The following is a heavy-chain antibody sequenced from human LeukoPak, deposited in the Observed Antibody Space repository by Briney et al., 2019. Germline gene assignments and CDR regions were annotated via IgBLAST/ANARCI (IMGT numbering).Heavy chain of an antibody. Sequence: ASAKVSCKASGYNFISYGISWVRLVPGQGLEWMGWISGYSGDTNYAQTFQGRITMTTDTSTGTAYMELRSLTSDDTAVYYCARADIIVVAGVTPVGSGFEYWGQGALITVS. CDR3: ARADIIVVAGVTPVGSGFEY. J-gene: IGHJ4*02. V-gene: IGHV1-18*01. CDR1: GYNFISYG. D-gene: IGHD2-15*01. CDR2: ISGYSGDT.